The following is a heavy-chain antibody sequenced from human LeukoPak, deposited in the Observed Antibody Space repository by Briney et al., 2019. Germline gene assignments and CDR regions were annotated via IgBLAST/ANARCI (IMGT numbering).Heavy chain of an antibody. CDR2: LTPYNGNT. CDR1: GYTFTSYG. CDR3: ARDGEISDGSGSYPPFDY. V-gene: IGHV1-18*01. D-gene: IGHD3-10*01. J-gene: IGHJ4*02. Sequence: GASVKVSCKASGYTFTSYGISWVRQAPEQGLEGMGGLTPYNGNTNYAQKLQGRVTMTTDTSTSTAYMELRSLRSDDTAVYYCARDGEISDGSGSYPPFDYWGQGTLVTVSS.